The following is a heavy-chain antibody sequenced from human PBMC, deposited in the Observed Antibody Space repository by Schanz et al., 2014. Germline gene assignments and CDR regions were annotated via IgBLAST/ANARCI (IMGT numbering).Heavy chain of an antibody. J-gene: IGHJ4*02. Sequence: QVQLVQSGDEVKKPGASVKVSCKTSGYTFSDYGITWVRQAPGQGLEWMGWINGYNGHTLYAQKVQGRVSMTTDTSTSTSYMELTSLRFDDTAVYYCARDCSAYVGNYFDYWGQGTLVTVSS. CDR2: INGYNGHT. D-gene: IGHD5-12*01. CDR1: GYTFSDYG. V-gene: IGHV1-18*01. CDR3: ARDCSAYVGNYFDY.